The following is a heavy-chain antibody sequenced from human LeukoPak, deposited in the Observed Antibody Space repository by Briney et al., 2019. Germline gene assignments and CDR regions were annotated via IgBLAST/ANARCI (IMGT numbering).Heavy chain of an antibody. V-gene: IGHV3-15*01. CDR1: GFTFYNAW. J-gene: IGHJ4*02. Sequence: PGGSLRLSCAASGFTFYNAWMSWVRQAPGKGLEWVGRIKSKIYGGTIDYGAPVKGRFTISRDDSRNTLYLQMNSLKIEDTAVYYCTTGGGTYQSGYWGQGTLVTVFS. CDR3: TTGGGTYQSGY. D-gene: IGHD2-2*01. CDR2: IKSKIYGGTI.